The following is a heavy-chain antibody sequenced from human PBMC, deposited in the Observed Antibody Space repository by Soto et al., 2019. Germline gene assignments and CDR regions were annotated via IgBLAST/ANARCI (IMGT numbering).Heavy chain of an antibody. CDR2: IQSDGSSP. Sequence: EVQLVESGGGLVQPGGSLRLSCVASGFTFNYYWMHWVRQAPGKGLVWVSRIQSDGSSPDYVDSVKGRFTISRDKAKNTLYLQMNNLRAEDTAVYYCARGGDPDYWGQGTRVTVSS. D-gene: IGHD2-21*02. J-gene: IGHJ4*02. CDR1: GFTFNYYW. V-gene: IGHV3-74*01. CDR3: ARGGDPDY.